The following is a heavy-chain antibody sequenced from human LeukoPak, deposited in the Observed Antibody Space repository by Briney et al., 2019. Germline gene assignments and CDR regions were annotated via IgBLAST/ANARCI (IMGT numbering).Heavy chain of an antibody. CDR1: GFTFSSYG. CDR2: ISYDGSNK. Sequence: GGSLRLSCAASGFTFSSYGMHWVRQAPGKGLEWVAVISYDGSNKYYADSVKGRFTISRDNSKNTLYLQMNSLRAEDKAVYYCAKDRPLYSSGLMIDYWGQGTLVTVSS. D-gene: IGHD6-19*01. CDR3: AKDRPLYSSGLMIDY. J-gene: IGHJ4*02. V-gene: IGHV3-30*18.